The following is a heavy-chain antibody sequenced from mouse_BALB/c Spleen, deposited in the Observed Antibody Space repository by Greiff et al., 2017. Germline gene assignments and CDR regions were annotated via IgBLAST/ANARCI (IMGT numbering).Heavy chain of an antibody. D-gene: IGHD2-3*01. CDR3: ARSDGYLYAMDY. Sequence: EVQLQQSGPGLVKPSQSLSLTCTVTGYSITSDYAWNWIRQFPGNKLEWMGYISYSGSTSYNPSLKSRISITRDTSKNQFFLQLNSVTTEDTATYYCARSDGYLYAMDYWGQGTSVTVSS. J-gene: IGHJ4*01. CDR1: GYSITSDYA. V-gene: IGHV3-2*02. CDR2: ISYSGST.